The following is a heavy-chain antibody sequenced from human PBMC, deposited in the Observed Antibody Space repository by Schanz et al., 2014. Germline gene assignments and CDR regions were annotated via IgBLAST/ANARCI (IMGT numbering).Heavy chain of an antibody. Sequence: QVQLVQSGAEVKKPGASVKVSCKASGHPFTAYYMHWVRQAPGQGLEWMGRINPNSGGTNYAENFQGRVTMTRATYNRTVXXXXRRTTPGDADXXXXXXXGHSRIWDSYYFYGLDVWGQGTLVTVSS. D-gene: IGHD6-13*01. CDR1: GHPFTAYY. CDR3: XXXGHSRIWDSYYFYGLDV. CDR2: INPNSGGT. V-gene: IGHV1-2*05. J-gene: IGHJ6*02.